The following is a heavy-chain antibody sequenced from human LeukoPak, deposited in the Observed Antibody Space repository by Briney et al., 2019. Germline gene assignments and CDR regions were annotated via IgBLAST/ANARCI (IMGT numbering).Heavy chain of an antibody. V-gene: IGHV3-33*01. Sequence: GGSLRLSCAASGFTFSSFGMHWVRQAPGKGLEWVAVIWYDGSERFYADSVKGRFTISRDNSKNTLYLQMNSLRAEDTAAYYCARGGNAFDIWGQGIMVTVSS. CDR3: ARGGNAFDI. J-gene: IGHJ3*02. CDR1: GFTFSSFG. CDR2: IWYDGSER. D-gene: IGHD1-14*01.